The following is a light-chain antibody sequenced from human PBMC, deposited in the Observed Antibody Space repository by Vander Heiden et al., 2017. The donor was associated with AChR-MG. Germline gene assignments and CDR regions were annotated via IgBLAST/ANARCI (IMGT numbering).Light chain of an antibody. CDR2: DNN. V-gene: IGLV1-51*01. J-gene: IGLJ2*01. CDR1: SSNIGNNY. Sequence: QSVLTQPPSVSAAPGQKVTISCSGSSSNIGNNYVSWYQQLPGTAPKLLIYDNNKRPSGIPDRFSGSKSGTSATLDITGLQTGDEADYYCGTWDSSLSAGQGVFGGGTKLTVL. CDR3: GTWDSSLSAGQGV.